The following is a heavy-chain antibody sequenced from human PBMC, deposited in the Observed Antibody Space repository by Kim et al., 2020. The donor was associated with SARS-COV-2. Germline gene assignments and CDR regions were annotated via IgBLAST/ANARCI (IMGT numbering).Heavy chain of an antibody. J-gene: IGHJ3*02. CDR2: IYSGGSST. V-gene: IGHV3-23*03. Sequence: GGSLRLSCAASGFTFSSYAMSWVRQAPGKGLEWVSVIYSGGSSTYYADSVKGRFTISRDNSKNTLYLQMNSLRAEDTAVYYCAKGDRAVLLWFGELLYSFGEDAFDIWGQGTLVTVSS. D-gene: IGHD3-10*01. CDR3: AKGDRAVLLWFGELLYSFGEDAFDI. CDR1: GFTFSSYA.